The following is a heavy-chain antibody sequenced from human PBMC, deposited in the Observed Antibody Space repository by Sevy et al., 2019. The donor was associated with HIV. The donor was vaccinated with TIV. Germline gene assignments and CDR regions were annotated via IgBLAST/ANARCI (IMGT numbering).Heavy chain of an antibody. D-gene: IGHD5-12*01. CDR1: GGSISSGGYY. V-gene: IGHV4-31*03. J-gene: IGHJ4*02. Sequence: SETLSLTCTVSGGSISSGGYYWSWIRQHPGKGLEWIGYIYYSGSTYYNPSLKSRVTISVGTSKNQFSLKLSSVTAADTAVYYCARSRDGYNYWVYWGQGTLVTVSS. CDR3: ARSRDGYNYWVY. CDR2: IYYSGST.